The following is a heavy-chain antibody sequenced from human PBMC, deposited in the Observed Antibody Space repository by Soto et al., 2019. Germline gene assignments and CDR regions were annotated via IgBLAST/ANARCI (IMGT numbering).Heavy chain of an antibody. Sequence: ASVKVSCKASGYTFTSYDINWVRQATGQGLEWMGWMNPNSGNTGYAQKFQGRVTMTRNTSISTAYMELSSLRSEDTAVYYCARGDYLVAPEDIWGQGTMVTVSS. CDR3: ARGDYLVAPEDI. CDR2: MNPNSGNT. V-gene: IGHV1-8*01. D-gene: IGHD5-12*01. CDR1: GYTFTSYD. J-gene: IGHJ3*02.